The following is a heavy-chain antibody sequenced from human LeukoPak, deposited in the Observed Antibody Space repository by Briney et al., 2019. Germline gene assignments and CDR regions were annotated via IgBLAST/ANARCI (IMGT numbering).Heavy chain of an antibody. D-gene: IGHD2-8*01. Sequence: PKTLPPTSRFSAGTPSNTNWWSWVRQPPGQGLEWIGDISLTGLTHHIPSLESRGTVSLDKSKNQLSLNLTSVTAADTAVYYCSRENGAFSPFGYWGQGTLVTVLS. CDR1: AGTPSNTNW. V-gene: IGHV4-4*03. J-gene: IGHJ4*02. CDR3: SRENGAFSPFGY. CDR2: ISLTGLT.